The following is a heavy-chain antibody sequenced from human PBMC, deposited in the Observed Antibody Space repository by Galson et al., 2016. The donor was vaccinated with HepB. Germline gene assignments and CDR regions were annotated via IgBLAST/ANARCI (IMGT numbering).Heavy chain of an antibody. CDR3: AKGTLGQCRGSFCYPFDC. CDR2: IRGNGIGT. D-gene: IGHD2-15*01. CDR1: GFTFNTYA. Sequence: SLRLSCAASGFTFNTYAMTWVRQAPGKGLECVATIRGNGIGTAYAGSVKGRFTISRDNAKNTVYLQMNSLRAEDTAVYYCAKGTLGQCRGSFCYPFDCWGQGTLVTVSS. J-gene: IGHJ4*02. V-gene: IGHV3-23*01.